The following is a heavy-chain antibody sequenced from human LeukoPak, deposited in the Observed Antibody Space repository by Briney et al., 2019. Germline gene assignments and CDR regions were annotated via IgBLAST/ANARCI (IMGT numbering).Heavy chain of an antibody. CDR3: ARVVTGSYYRDPYFDY. V-gene: IGHV4-59*01. J-gene: IGHJ4*02. CDR1: GGSISSYY. Sequence: PSETLSLTCTVSGGSISSYYWSWIRQPPGKGLEWIGYIYYSGSTNYNPSLKSRVTISVDTSKNQFSLKLSSVTAADTAVYYCARVVTGSYYRDPYFDYWGQGTLVTVSS. CDR2: IYYSGST. D-gene: IGHD3-10*01.